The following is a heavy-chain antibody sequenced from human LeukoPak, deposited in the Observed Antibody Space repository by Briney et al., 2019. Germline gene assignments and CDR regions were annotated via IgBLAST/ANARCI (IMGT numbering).Heavy chain of an antibody. CDR1: GFTFSSYA. V-gene: IGHV3-30-3*01. CDR3: ARDIAVAGTYFGY. Sequence: GGSLRLSCAASGFTFSSYAMHWVRQAPGKGLEWVAVISYDGSNKYYADSVKGRFTISRDNSKNTLYLQMNSLRAEDTAVYYCARDIAVAGTYFGYWGQGTLVTVSS. D-gene: IGHD6-19*01. CDR2: ISYDGSNK. J-gene: IGHJ4*02.